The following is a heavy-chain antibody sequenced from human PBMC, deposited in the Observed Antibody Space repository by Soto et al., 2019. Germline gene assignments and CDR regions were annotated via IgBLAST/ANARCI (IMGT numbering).Heavy chain of an antibody. D-gene: IGHD6-19*01. CDR1: GFSFSIYS. Sequence: GGSLRLSCAASGFSFSIYSMNWVRQAPGKGLEWSSYITSDTNTIKYADSVKGRFTISRDNAKNSLYLQMNSLRDEDTAVYYCARSVEGHFDYWGKGTVVNVSS. CDR3: ARSVEGHFDY. CDR2: ITSDTNTI. J-gene: IGHJ4*02. V-gene: IGHV3-48*02.